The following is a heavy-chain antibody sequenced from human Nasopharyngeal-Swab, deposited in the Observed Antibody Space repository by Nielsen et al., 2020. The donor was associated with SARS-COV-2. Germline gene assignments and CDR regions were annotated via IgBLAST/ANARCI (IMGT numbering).Heavy chain of an antibody. CDR2: IISSSRTI. J-gene: IGHJ6*03. CDR1: GFTFSSYI. Sequence: GESLKISCAASGFTFSSYIMNWVRQAPGKGLEWVSYIISSSRTIYYADSVKGRFTISRDNAKNSLYLQMNSLRDEDTAVYYCASQLTYYDFWSGLLYYYYMDVWGKGTTVTVSS. D-gene: IGHD3-3*01. V-gene: IGHV3-48*02. CDR3: ASQLTYYDFWSGLLYYYYMDV.